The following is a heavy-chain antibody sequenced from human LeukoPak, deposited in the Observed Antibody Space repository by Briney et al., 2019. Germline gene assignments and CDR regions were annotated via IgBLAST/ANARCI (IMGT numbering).Heavy chain of an antibody. D-gene: IGHD4-23*01. J-gene: IGHJ4*02. CDR2: ISSSSSYI. CDR1: GFTFSSYS. CDR3: ARAFYGGKNYFDY. Sequence: GGSLILSCAASGFTFSSYSMNWLRQAPGKGLEWVSSISSSSSYIYYADSVKGRSTISRDTAKNSLYLQMTSLRAEDTAVYYCARAFYGGKNYFDYWGQGTLVTVSS. V-gene: IGHV3-21*06.